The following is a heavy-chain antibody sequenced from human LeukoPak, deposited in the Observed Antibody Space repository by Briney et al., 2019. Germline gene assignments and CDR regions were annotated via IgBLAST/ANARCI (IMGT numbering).Heavy chain of an antibody. CDR3: VRDVGYFHFDS. D-gene: IGHD1-1*01. CDR1: GFSFGSFW. V-gene: IGHV3-7*01. J-gene: IGHJ4*02. Sequence: GGSLRLSCAASGFSFGSFWMTWIRQAPGKGLEWVGHINEDGSQTNYIDSVMGRFTISRDNTKDSLYLQMNSLRAEDTAVYFCVRDVGYFHFDSWGQGILVTVSS. CDR2: INEDGSQT.